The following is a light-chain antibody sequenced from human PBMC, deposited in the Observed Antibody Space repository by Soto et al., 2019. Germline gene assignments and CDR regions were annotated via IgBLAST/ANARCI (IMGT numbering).Light chain of an antibody. CDR1: QDISNY. J-gene: IGKJ3*01. Sequence: DIQMTQSPSSLSASVGDRVTITCQASQDISNYLNWYQQKPGKAPNLVIYDASNLVTGVTSRFSASGSGTHFTFTISSLEPEDIGTYYCQQYDPGVTFGHGTKVHI. CDR3: QQYDPGVT. CDR2: DAS. V-gene: IGKV1-33*01.